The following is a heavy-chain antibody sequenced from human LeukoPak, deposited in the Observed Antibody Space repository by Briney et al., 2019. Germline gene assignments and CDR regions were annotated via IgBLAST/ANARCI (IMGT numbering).Heavy chain of an antibody. CDR1: GFTFSSYG. V-gene: IGHV3-30*02. D-gene: IGHD2-8*01. Sequence: PGGSLRLSCAASGFTFSSYGMHWVRQAPGKGLEGVAYIQYDGSNEQYADSVKGRFSISRDNSKNILFLQMNSLRAEDTAVYYCAKDRCSNGIGCYYYYMAVWGKGTTVTISS. CDR2: IQYDGSNE. J-gene: IGHJ6*03. CDR3: AKDRCSNGIGCYYYYMAV.